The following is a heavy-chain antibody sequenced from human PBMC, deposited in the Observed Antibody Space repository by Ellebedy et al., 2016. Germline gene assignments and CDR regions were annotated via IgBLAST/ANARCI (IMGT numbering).Heavy chain of an antibody. V-gene: IGHV3-23*01. CDR1: GFTFSSYA. Sequence: GESLKISCAASGFTFSSYAMSWVRQAPGKGLEWVSAISSSGASTDYADSVKGRFTISRDNSRNTLYLQMNSLRVEDTAVYYCAKGITAAVVEGSLFDPWGQGTLVTVSS. J-gene: IGHJ5*02. CDR2: ISSSGAST. CDR3: AKGITAAVVEGSLFDP. D-gene: IGHD6-13*01.